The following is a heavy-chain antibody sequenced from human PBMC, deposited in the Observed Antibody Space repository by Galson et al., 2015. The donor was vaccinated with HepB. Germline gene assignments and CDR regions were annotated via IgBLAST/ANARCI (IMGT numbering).Heavy chain of an antibody. V-gene: IGHV3-30*18. CDR3: AKGRLQLWSPTVAFDY. Sequence: SLRLSCAASGFTLRNYGMHWVRQAPGKGLEWVAVISYDGSNKYYADSVKGRFTISRDNSKNTLYLQMNSLRAEDTAVYYCAKGRLQLWSPTVAFDYWGQGTLVTVSS. J-gene: IGHJ4*02. CDR1: GFTLRNYG. D-gene: IGHD5-18*01. CDR2: ISYDGSNK.